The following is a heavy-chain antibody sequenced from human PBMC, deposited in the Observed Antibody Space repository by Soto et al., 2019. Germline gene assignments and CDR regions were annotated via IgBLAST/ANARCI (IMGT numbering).Heavy chain of an antibody. Sequence: EVQLVESGGGLVKPGGSLRLSCAASGFTLSNAWMSWVRQAPGKGLELVGRIKSKTEGGTPDYAAPVKGRFTISRDDSKNTLYLQMNSLKTVDTAVYYCTTGHGFWSGYEPDYYYYGMDVWGQGTTVTVSS. D-gene: IGHD3-3*01. V-gene: IGHV3-15*01. CDR3: TTGHGFWSGYEPDYYYYGMDV. CDR2: IKSKTEGGTP. CDR1: GFTLSNAW. J-gene: IGHJ6*02.